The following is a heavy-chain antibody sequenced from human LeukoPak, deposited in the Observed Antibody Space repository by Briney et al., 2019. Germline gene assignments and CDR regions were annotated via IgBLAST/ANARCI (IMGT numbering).Heavy chain of an antibody. D-gene: IGHD5-24*01. Sequence: GGSLRLSCAASGFIFSDYYMSWVRQAPGKGLEWVSYITSSGATIYYADSVKGRFTVSRDNAKNSLYLQMDSLRVEDTALYYCVRVGNRDQDYYYSYMDVWGTGTTVTVSS. CDR3: VRVGNRDQDYYYSYMDV. V-gene: IGHV3-11*01. CDR1: GFIFSDYY. J-gene: IGHJ6*03. CDR2: ITSSGATI.